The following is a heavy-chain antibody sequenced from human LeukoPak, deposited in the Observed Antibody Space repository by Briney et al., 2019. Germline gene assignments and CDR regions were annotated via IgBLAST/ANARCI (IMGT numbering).Heavy chain of an antibody. CDR1: GGSISSGGYY. Sequence: SETLSLTCTASGGSISSGGYYWSWIRQPPGKGLEWIGYIYHSGSTYYNPSLKSRVTISVDRSKNQFSLKLSSVTAADTAVYYCARGLRDCTSTSCFTYWYFDLWGRGTLVTVSS. CDR3: ARGLRDCTSTSCFTYWYFDL. J-gene: IGHJ2*01. CDR2: IYHSGST. V-gene: IGHV4-30-2*01. D-gene: IGHD2-2*02.